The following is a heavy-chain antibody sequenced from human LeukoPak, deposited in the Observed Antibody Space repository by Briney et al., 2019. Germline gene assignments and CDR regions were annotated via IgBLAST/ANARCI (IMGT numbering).Heavy chain of an antibody. CDR3: ARLPGFGESC. Sequence: GGSLRLSCAASGFTFSSYGMHWVRQAPGKGLEWVAFIRYDGSNKYYADSVKGRFTISGDNSKNTLYLQMNSLRAEDTAVYYCARLPGFGESCWGQGTLVTVSS. V-gene: IGHV3-30*02. D-gene: IGHD3-10*01. CDR1: GFTFSSYG. J-gene: IGHJ4*02. CDR2: IRYDGSNK.